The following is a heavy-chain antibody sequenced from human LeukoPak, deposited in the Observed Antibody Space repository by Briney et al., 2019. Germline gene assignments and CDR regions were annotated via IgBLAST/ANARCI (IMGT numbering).Heavy chain of an antibody. CDR2: IYSGGYT. V-gene: IGHV3-66*01. Sequence: PGGSLRLSCAASGITFSSYAMSWVRQAPGKGLEWLSVIYSGGYTYYADSVKGRFFISRDISENMVYLQMNSLSVEDTAVYFCARGRPAHYFDSWGPGTLVTVS. D-gene: IGHD6-6*01. CDR1: GITFSSYA. J-gene: IGHJ4*02. CDR3: ARGRPAHYFDS.